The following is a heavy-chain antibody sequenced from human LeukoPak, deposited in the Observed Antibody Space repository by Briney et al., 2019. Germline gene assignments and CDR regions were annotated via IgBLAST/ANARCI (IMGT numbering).Heavy chain of an antibody. CDR2: IYYSGST. CDR1: GGSISSGGYY. D-gene: IGHD2-15*01. Sequence: SETLSLTCTVSGGSISSGGYYWSWIRQPPGKGLEWIGYIYYSGSTNYNPSLKSRVTISVDRSKNQFSLKLSSVTAADTAVYYCARTPRLGWFDPWGQGTLVTVSS. CDR3: ARTPRLGWFDP. J-gene: IGHJ5*02. V-gene: IGHV4-61*08.